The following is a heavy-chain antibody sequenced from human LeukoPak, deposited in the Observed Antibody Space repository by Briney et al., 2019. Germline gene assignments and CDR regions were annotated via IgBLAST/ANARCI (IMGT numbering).Heavy chain of an antibody. CDR1: RGSLIGYH. CDR3: ARGFAAIVYDF. Sequence: SETLSLTCAVSRGSLIGYHWTWIRQAPGKGLEWIGEINHSGSTNYSPSLGSRVTISIDTSKNQFSLKLSSVSAADTAVYYCARGFAAIVYDFWGQGTLVTVSS. CDR2: INHSGST. J-gene: IGHJ4*02. V-gene: IGHV4-34*01. D-gene: IGHD3-16*02.